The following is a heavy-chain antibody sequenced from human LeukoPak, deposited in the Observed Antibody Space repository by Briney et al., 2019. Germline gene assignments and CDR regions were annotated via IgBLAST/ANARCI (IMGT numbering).Heavy chain of an antibody. Sequence: SETLSLTCTVSGGSISSSSYYWGWIRQPPGKGLEWIGSIYYSGSTYYNPSLKSRVTISVDTSKNQFSLKLSSVTAADTAVYYCASPSGSYQAAFDIWGQGTMVTVSS. CDR3: ASPSGSYQAAFDI. D-gene: IGHD1-26*01. V-gene: IGHV4-39*07. J-gene: IGHJ3*02. CDR1: GGSISSSSYY. CDR2: IYYSGST.